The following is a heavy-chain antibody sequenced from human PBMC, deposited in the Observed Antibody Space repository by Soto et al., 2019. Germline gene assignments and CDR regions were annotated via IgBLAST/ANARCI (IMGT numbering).Heavy chain of an antibody. Sequence: ASVKGSCKVSGYTLTELSMHWVRQAPGKGLEWMGGFDPEDGETIYAQKFQGRVTMTRNTSISTAYMELSSLRSEDTAVYYCARAQLERRDYYYYYMDVWGKGTTVTVS. CDR3: ARAQLERRDYYYYYMDV. V-gene: IGHV1-24*01. CDR1: GYTLTELS. D-gene: IGHD1-1*01. CDR2: FDPEDGET. J-gene: IGHJ6*03.